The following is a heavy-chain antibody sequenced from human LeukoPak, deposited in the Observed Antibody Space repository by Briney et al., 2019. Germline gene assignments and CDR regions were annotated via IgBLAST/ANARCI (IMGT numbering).Heavy chain of an antibody. Sequence: PGGSLRLSCAASGFIFSSHGMNWVRQAPGKGLEWVSSISSSSTYIYYADSMKGRFTISRDNSKNTLYLQMNSLRAEDTAVYYCAKDQRVVFDYWGQGTLVTVSS. CDR3: AKDQRVVFDY. CDR1: GFIFSSHG. J-gene: IGHJ4*02. D-gene: IGHD2-21*01. CDR2: ISSSSTYI. V-gene: IGHV3-21*04.